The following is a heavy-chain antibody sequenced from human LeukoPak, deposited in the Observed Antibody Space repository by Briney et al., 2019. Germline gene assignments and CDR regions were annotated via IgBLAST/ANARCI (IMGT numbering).Heavy chain of an antibody. D-gene: IGHD3-16*02. CDR1: GGTFSSYA. CDR3: AREDMITFGGVFD. CDR2: IIPIFGTA. V-gene: IGHV1-69*05. Sequence: WASVKVSCKASGGTFSSYAISWVRQAPGQGLECMGRIIPIFGTANYAQKFQGRVTITTDESTSTAYMELSSLRSEDTAVYYCAREDMITFGGVFDWGQGTLVTVSS. J-gene: IGHJ4*02.